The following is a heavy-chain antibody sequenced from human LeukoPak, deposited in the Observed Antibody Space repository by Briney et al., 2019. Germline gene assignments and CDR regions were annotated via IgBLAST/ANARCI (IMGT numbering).Heavy chain of an antibody. CDR1: GYTLTELS. D-gene: IGHD3-10*01. V-gene: IGHV1-24*01. CDR2: FDPEDGET. CDR3: ATGWFGVSTRYPFDY. Sequence: GASVKVSCKVSGYTLTELSMHWVRQAPGKGLEWMGGFDPEDGETIYAQKFQGRVTMTEDTSTDTAYMELSSLRSEDTAVYYCATGWFGVSTRYPFDYWGQGTLVTVSS. J-gene: IGHJ4*02.